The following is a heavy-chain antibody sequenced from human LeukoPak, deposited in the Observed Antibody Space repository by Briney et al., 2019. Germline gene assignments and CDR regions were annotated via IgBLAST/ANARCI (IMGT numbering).Heavy chain of an antibody. CDR3: ATSIVGAYYR. J-gene: IGHJ5*02. CDR2: INHSGST. V-gene: IGHV4-34*01. CDR1: GGSFSGYY. Sequence: PSETLSLTCAVYGGSFSGYYWSWIRQPPGKGLEWIGEINHSGSTNYNPSLKSRVTISVDTSKNQFSLKLSSVTAADTAVYYCATSIVGAYYRWGQGTLVTVSS. D-gene: IGHD1-26*01.